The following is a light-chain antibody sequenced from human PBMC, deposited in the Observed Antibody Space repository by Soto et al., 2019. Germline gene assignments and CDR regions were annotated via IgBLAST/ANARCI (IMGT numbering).Light chain of an antibody. J-gene: IGLJ3*02. CDR1: SSDVGSYNL. Sequence: QSALTQPASVSGSPGQSITISCTGTSSDVGSYNLVSWYQQHPGKAPKLMISEVSNRPSGVSNRFSGSKSGNTASLTISGLQADDEADYYCSSYTGTSPPLVFGGGTTLTVL. CDR2: EVS. V-gene: IGLV2-14*02. CDR3: SSYTGTSPPLV.